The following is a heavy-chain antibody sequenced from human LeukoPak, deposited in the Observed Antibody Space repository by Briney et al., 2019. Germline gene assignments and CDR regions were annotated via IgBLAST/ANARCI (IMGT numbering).Heavy chain of an antibody. D-gene: IGHD2-15*01. CDR2: IYYSGST. V-gene: IGHV4-59*08. J-gene: IGHJ3*02. CDR3: ARHGYCSGGSCFNAFDI. Sequence: SETLSLTCTVSGGSISSYYWSWIRQPPGKGLEWIGYIYYSGSTNYNPSLKSRVTISVDTSKNQFSLKLSSVTAADTAVYYCARHGYCSGGSCFNAFDIWGQGTMVTVSS. CDR1: GGSISSYY.